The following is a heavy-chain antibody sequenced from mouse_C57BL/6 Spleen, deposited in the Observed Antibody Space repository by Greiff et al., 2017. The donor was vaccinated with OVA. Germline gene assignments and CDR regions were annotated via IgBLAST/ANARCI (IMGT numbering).Heavy chain of an antibody. D-gene: IGHD2-1*01. J-gene: IGHJ4*01. CDR2: ISYDGSN. V-gene: IGHV3-6*01. Sequence: EVKLMESGPGLVKPSQSLSLTCSVTGYSITSGYYWNWIRQFPGNKLEWMGYISYDGSNNYNPSLKNRISITRDTSKNQFFLKLNSVTTEDTATYYCARENYGNYEGAMDYWGQGTSVTVSS. CDR3: ARENYGNYEGAMDY. CDR1: GYSITSGYY.